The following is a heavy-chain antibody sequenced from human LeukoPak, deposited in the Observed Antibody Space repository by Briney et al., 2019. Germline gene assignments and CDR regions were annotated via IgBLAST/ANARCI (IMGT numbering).Heavy chain of an antibody. D-gene: IGHD2-2*01. CDR2: INHSGST. Sequence: PSETLSLTCAVYGGSFSGYYWSWIRQPPGKGLEWIGEINHSGSTNYNPSLKSRVTTSVDTSKNQFSLKLSSVTAADTAVYYCARGREYIVVVPAASGNDFDYWGQGTLVTVSS. J-gene: IGHJ4*02. CDR1: GGSFSGYY. CDR3: ARGREYIVVVPAASGNDFDY. V-gene: IGHV4-34*01.